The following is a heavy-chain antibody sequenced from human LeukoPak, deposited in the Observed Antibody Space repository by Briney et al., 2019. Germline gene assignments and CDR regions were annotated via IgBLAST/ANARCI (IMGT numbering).Heavy chain of an antibody. CDR3: ARDLGGKVTVPFDY. CDR1: GGTFSSYA. CDR2: IIPILGIA. J-gene: IGHJ4*02. V-gene: IGHV1-69*04. Sequence: SVKVSCKASGGTFSSYAISWVRQAPGQGLEWMGRIIPILGIANYAQKFQGRVTITADKSTSTAYMELSSLRSEDAAVYYCARDLGGKVTVPFDYWGQGTLVTVSS. D-gene: IGHD4-23*01.